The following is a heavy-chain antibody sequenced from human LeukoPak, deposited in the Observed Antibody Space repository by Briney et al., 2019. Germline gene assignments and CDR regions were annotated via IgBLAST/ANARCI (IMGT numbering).Heavy chain of an antibody. V-gene: IGHV1-2*02. CDR1: GYTFTGYY. CDR2: INPNSGGT. D-gene: IGHD5-24*01. CDR3: ARDWIRDGYNYYFDY. J-gene: IGHJ4*02. Sequence: GASVKVSCKASGYTFTGYYMHWVRQAPGQGLEWMGWINPNSGGTNYAQKYQGRVTMTRDTSISTAYMELSRLRSDDTAVYYCARDWIRDGYNYYFDYRGQGTPVTVSS.